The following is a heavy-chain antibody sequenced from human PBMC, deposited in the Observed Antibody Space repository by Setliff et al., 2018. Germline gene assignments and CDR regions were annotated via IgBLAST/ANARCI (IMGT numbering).Heavy chain of an antibody. CDR3: ARIRHSFDTSGYYDPSHAFDI. D-gene: IGHD3-22*01. J-gene: IGHJ3*02. V-gene: IGHV2-5*01. Sequence: SGPTLVNPTQTLTLRCTFSGFSLSTGGVGVGWIRQPPGKALEWLALIYWNDDKRYSPSLKSRLTISKDNSKSQVVLTMTNMDPVDTATYYCARIRHSFDTSGYYDPSHAFDIWGRGTMVTVSS. CDR2: IYWNDDK. CDR1: GFSLSTGGVG.